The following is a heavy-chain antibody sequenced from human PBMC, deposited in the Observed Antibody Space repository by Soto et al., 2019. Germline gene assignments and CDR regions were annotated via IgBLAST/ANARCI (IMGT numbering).Heavy chain of an antibody. Sequence: EVQLVESGGGLVQPGRSLRLSCAASGFTFDDYAMHWVRQAPGKGLEWVSGISWNSGSIGYADSVKGRFTISRDNAKNSLYLQMNSLRAEDTALYYCAKDIGSXXYXXDYFDYXGXGTLVTVSS. CDR2: ISWNSGSI. D-gene: IGHD6-13*01. CDR1: GFTFDDYA. V-gene: IGHV3-9*01. CDR3: AKDIGSXXYXXDYFDY. J-gene: IGHJ4*02.